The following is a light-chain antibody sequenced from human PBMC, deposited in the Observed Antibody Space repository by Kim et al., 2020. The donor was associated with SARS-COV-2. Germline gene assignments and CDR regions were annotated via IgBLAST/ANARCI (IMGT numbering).Light chain of an antibody. CDR3: CSYAGSYTWV. Sequence: GQSVTISCTGPSSDVGGYNYVSWYQQHPGKAPKLMIYDVSKRPSGVPDRFSGSKSGNTASLTISGLQAEDEADYYCCSYAGSYTWVFGGGTKVTVL. J-gene: IGLJ3*02. V-gene: IGLV2-11*01. CDR1: SSDVGGYNY. CDR2: DVS.